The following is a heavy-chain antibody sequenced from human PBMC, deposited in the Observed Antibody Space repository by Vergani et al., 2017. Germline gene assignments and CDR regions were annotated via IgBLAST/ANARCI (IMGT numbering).Heavy chain of an antibody. Sequence: QVQLVQSGAEVKKPGASVKVSCKASGYTFTSSYMPWVRQAPGPGLEWMGIINPSGGSTSYAQKFQGRVTMTRDTSTSTVYMELSSLRSEATAVYYWARAPGSIFGVVIIHYWFDPWGQGTLVTVSS. D-gene: IGHD3-3*01. J-gene: IGHJ5*02. CDR1: GYTFTSSY. V-gene: IGHV1-46*01. CDR3: ARAPGSIFGVVIIHYWFDP. CDR2: INPSGGST.